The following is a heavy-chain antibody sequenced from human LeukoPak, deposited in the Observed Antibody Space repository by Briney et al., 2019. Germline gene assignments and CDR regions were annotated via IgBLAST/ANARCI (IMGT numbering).Heavy chain of an antibody. J-gene: IGHJ4*02. CDR3: ARRAAGLDY. CDR2: IFPADSDT. D-gene: IGHD6-13*01. Sequence: LGESLKISCEASGYTFTNYWIGWVRQMPGKGLEWVGIIFPADSDTRYSPSFHGQVTIFADKSINAAYLQWNSLRASDTAIYYCARRAAGLDYWGPGTLVSVSS. CDR1: GYTFTNYW. V-gene: IGHV5-51*01.